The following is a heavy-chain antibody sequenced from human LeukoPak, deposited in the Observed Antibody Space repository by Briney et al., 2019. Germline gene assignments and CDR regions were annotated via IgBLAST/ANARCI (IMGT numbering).Heavy chain of an antibody. CDR1: GFTFTSSA. CDR2: IVVGSGNT. J-gene: IGHJ4*02. V-gene: IGHV1-58*01. D-gene: IGHD4-17*01. Sequence: GASVKVSCKASGFTFTSSAVQWVRQARGQRLEWIGWIVVGSGNTSYAQKFQERVTITRDMSTSTAYMELSSLRSEDTAVYYCAAVGDYGDYFDYWGQGTLVTVSS. CDR3: AAVGDYGDYFDY.